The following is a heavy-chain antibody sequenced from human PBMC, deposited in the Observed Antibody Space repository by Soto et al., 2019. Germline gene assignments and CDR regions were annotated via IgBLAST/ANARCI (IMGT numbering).Heavy chain of an antibody. J-gene: IGHJ1*01. CDR2: ISNDGSS. V-gene: IGHV3-74*01. D-gene: IGHD1-26*01. CDR3: ARLPNKSSQN. CDR1: GFTFSSYW. Sequence: EVQLVESGGGLVQPGGSLRLSCVASGFTFSSYWMHWVRQAPGKGLVWVSSISNDGSSIYADAVKGRFTISRDNAKNTLYLQMTRLRAEDTAVYYCARLPNKSSQNWGQGTLVIVS.